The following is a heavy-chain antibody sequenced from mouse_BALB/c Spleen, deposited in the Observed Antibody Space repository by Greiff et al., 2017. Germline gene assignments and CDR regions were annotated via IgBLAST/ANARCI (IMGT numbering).Heavy chain of an antibody. Sequence: EVMLVESGGGLVQPGGSLKLSCAASGFTFSSYTMSWVRQTPEKRLEWVAYISNGGGSTYYPDTVKGRFTISRDNAKNTLYLQMSSLKSEDTAMYYCAGGDYYAMDYWGQGTSVTVSS. J-gene: IGHJ4*01. CDR1: GFTFSSYT. CDR3: AGGDYYAMDY. CDR2: ISNGGGST. V-gene: IGHV5-12-2*01.